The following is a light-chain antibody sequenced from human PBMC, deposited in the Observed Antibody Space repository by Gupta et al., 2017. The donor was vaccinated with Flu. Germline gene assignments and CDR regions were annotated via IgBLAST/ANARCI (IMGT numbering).Light chain of an antibody. CDR2: EGS. Sequence: QSPLTQPASVSGSPGQSITISCPGTSSNVGTYNFVSWYQHHPGKAPKLIIYEGSNRPSGISTRFSGSTSGTTASLTISGLQAEDEADYYCCSYAGSSTWVFGGGTKLTVL. CDR3: CSYAGSSTWV. J-gene: IGLJ3*02. CDR1: SSNVGTYNF. V-gene: IGLV2-23*01.